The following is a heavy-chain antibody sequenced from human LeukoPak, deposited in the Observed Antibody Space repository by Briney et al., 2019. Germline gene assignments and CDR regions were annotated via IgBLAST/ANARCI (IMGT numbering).Heavy chain of an antibody. CDR2: MGGSGVST. CDR1: GFIFSNYA. CDR3: AKDNSPFCGGDCSLAAIDA. J-gene: IGHJ3*01. D-gene: IGHD2-21*02. V-gene: IGHV3-23*01. Sequence: GGSLRLSCAASGFIFSNYAMRGVRHARGGGPVWVSGMGGSGVSTFYADSVKGRFTVSRDNSKNTLNLKMNSLRVEDTAVYYGAKDNSPFCGGDCSLAAIDAWGQGTMVTVSS.